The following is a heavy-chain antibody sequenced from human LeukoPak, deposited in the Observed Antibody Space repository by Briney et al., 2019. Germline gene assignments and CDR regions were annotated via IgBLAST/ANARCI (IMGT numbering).Heavy chain of an antibody. CDR3: ARLYYGSGSHIDY. Sequence: GESLKISCKGSGYSFTNYWIGWVRQMPGKGLEWMGVIYSGDSDTRYSPSLQGQVTISADKSISTAYLQWSSLKASDTAMYYCARLYYGSGSHIDYWGQGTLVTVSS. V-gene: IGHV5-51*01. CDR1: GYSFTNYW. D-gene: IGHD3-10*01. CDR2: IYSGDSDT. J-gene: IGHJ4*02.